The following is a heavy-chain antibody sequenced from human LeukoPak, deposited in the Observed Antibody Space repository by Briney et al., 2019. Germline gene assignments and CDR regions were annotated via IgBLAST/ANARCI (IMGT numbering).Heavy chain of an antibody. CDR3: ARLESGHYYYSSGYYFDAFDI. J-gene: IGHJ3*02. V-gene: IGHV3-21*01. D-gene: IGHD3-22*01. CDR2: ISSSSSYI. Sequence: GGSLRLSCTAPGFTFGDYAMSRVRQAAGKGLEWVSSISSSSSYIYDADSVKGRFTISRDKARKPLYLKMNSRRAEDTAVYYCARLESGHYYYSSGYYFDAFDIWGQGTMVTVSS. CDR1: GFTFGDYA.